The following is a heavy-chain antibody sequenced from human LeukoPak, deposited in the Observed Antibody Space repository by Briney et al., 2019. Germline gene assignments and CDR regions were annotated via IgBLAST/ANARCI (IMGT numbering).Heavy chain of an antibody. Sequence: GGSLRLSCAASGFSFSSHSMSWVPQAPGNGVEWVSTIRRSGGDTYYTDSVKGRFNISRDNSKNTLYVEMNSLRAEDTAVYYCAKGGYTTGFDPWGQGTLVTVSS. CDR2: IRRSGGDT. CDR1: GFSFSSHS. V-gene: IGHV3-23*01. D-gene: IGHD2-15*01. J-gene: IGHJ5*02. CDR3: AKGGYTTGFDP.